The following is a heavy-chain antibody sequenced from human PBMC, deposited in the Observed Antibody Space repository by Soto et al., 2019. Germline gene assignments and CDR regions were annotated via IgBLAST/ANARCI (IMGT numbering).Heavy chain of an antibody. CDR2: IHSGGST. V-gene: IGHV3-66*01. CDR1: GLTVSSNY. D-gene: IGHD5-18*01. CDR3: VRDSMNTARLIDY. J-gene: IGHJ4*02. Sequence: EVQLVESGGGLVQPGGSLRLSCAASGLTVSSNYMSWVRQAPGKGLEWVSLIHSGGSTYYSDSVKGRFTISRDNSKNRLYLQMNSLRGEDTAVYYCVRDSMNTARLIDYWGQGTLVTVSS.